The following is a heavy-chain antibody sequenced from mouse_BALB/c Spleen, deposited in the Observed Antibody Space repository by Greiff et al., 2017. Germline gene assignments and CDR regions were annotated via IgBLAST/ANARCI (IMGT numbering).Heavy chain of an antibody. Sequence: EVHLVESGGGLVRPGGSWKLSWAAPGFTFSSYARSWVRQFPEKRLEWVAEISSGGSYTDYPDTVRGRVTISRDNAKNTLYLEMSSRRSEDTAMYYCAREGNYYFDYWGQGTTLTVSS. CDR3: AREGNYYFDY. D-gene: IGHD2-1*01. CDR1: GFTFSSYA. V-gene: IGHV5-9-4*01. J-gene: IGHJ2*01. CDR2: ISSGGSYT.